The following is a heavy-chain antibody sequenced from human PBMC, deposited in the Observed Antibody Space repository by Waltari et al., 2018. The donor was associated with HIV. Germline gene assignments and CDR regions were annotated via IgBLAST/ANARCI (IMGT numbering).Heavy chain of an antibody. CDR1: GGSIGSYW. CDR2: LYDNGRT. V-gene: IGHV4-4*08. Sequence: QVQLQESGPGVVKSSEALSLNCSVSGGSIGSYWLNWVRQPPGKGLQWIGYLYDNGRTSYNPPLRSRITISSDASGKQFSLKLNAVTAADTAIYYCATGGARGMDIWDHGTTGTVSS. J-gene: IGHJ6*02. CDR3: ATGGARGMDI.